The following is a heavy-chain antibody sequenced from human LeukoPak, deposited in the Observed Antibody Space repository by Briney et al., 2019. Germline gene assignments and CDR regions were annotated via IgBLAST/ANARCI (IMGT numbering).Heavy chain of an antibody. Sequence: SETLSLTCTVSGGSISSSSYYWGWIRQPPGKGLEWIGSIYYSGSTYYNPSLKSRVTISVDTSKNQFSLKLSSVTAADTAVYYCARNLWFGELYLWGQGTLVTVSS. CDR1: GGSISSSSYY. D-gene: IGHD3-10*01. CDR2: IYYSGST. J-gene: IGHJ4*02. CDR3: ARNLWFGELYL. V-gene: IGHV4-39*01.